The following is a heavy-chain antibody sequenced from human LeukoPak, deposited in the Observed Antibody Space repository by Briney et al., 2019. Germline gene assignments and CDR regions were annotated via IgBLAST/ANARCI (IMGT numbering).Heavy chain of an antibody. CDR2: IDPSDSYT. J-gene: IGHJ4*02. V-gene: IGHV5-10-1*01. Sequence: GESLKISCKGSGYSFTSYWITWVRQMPGKGLEWMGRIDPSDSYTNYSPPFQGHVTFSVDKSISTAYVQWSSLKASDTAMYYCARRVRDYDSSGYKYYFDYWGQGTLVTVSS. CDR3: ARRVRDYDSSGYKYYFDY. D-gene: IGHD3-22*01. CDR1: GYSFTSYW.